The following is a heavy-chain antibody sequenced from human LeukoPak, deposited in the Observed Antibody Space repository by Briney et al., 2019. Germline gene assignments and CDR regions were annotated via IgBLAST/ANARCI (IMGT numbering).Heavy chain of an antibody. J-gene: IGHJ5*02. D-gene: IGHD2-2*01. CDR1: GFTFTTYA. CDR3: AKRLSSEYCGSTSCPNWFDP. CDR2: ITSGGTT. Sequence: PGGSLRLSCAASGFTFTTYAFHWVRHAPGRGLEWVSGITSGGTTYYADSVKGRFTISRDNSKNTLYLQMNSLRADDTAVYYCAKRLSSEYCGSTSCPNWFDPWGQGTLVTVSS. V-gene: IGHV3-23*01.